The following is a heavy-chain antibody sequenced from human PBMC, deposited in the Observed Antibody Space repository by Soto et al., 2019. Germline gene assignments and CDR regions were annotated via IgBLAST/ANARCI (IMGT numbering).Heavy chain of an antibody. V-gene: IGHV3-66*01. CDR3: ARDGTYNWV. D-gene: IGHD1-1*01. CDR2: IYSGGAT. Sequence: EVQLVESGGGLVQPGGSLRLSCAASAFTVSNNYMRWVRQAPGKGLEWVSLIYSGGATYYADSAKGRFTISRDNSKNTLYLQMNSLRAEDTAVYYCARDGTYNWVGGQGILVTVSS. CDR1: AFTVSNNY. J-gene: IGHJ4*02.